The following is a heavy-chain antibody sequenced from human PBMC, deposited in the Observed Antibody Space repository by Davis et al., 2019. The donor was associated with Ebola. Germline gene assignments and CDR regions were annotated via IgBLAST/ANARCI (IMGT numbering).Heavy chain of an antibody. CDR2: IYYSGST. CDR3: ARDRGPLGFDP. V-gene: IGHV4-39*07. Sequence: GSLRLSCTVSGGSISSSSYYWGWIRQPPGKGLEWIGSIYYSGSTYYNPPLKSRVTISVDTSKNQFSLKLSSVTAADTAVYYCARDRGPLGFDPWGQGTLVTVSS. D-gene: IGHD3-10*01. J-gene: IGHJ5*02. CDR1: GGSISSSSYY.